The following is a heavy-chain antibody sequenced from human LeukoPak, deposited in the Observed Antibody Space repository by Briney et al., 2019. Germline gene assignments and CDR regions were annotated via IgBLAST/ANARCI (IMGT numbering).Heavy chain of an antibody. V-gene: IGHV1-24*01. CDR3: AISRTYYYGAGSYYE. CDR1: GYTLIQLS. J-gene: IGHJ4*02. Sequence: ASVKVSCKVSGYTLIQLSVQWVRQAPGKGLEWMGGFDPEEGETIFAQKLQGRVTVTEDTSTHTVYMELSSLRSEDTAVYYCAISRTYYYGAGSYYEWGQGTLVTVSS. D-gene: IGHD3-10*01. CDR2: FDPEEGET.